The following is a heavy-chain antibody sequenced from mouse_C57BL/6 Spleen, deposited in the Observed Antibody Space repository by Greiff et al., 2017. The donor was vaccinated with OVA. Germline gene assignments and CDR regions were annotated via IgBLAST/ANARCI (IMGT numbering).Heavy chain of an antibody. J-gene: IGHJ3*01. Sequence: QVQLQQSGAELVKPGASVKMSCKASGYTFTTYPIEWMKQNHGKSLEWIGNFHPYNDDTKYNEKFKGKATLTVDKSSSTVYLELSRLTSDDSAVCYCARGDDYDGAWFAYWGQGTLVTVSA. CDR3: ARGDDYDGAWFAY. V-gene: IGHV1-47*01. CDR2: FHPYNDDT. D-gene: IGHD2-4*01. CDR1: GYTFTTYP.